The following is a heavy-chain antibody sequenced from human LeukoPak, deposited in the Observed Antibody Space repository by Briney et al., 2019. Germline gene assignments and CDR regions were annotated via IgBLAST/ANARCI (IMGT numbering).Heavy chain of an antibody. CDR2: IYTSGST. Sequence: SETLSLTCTVSGGSISSGSYYWSWIRQPAGKGLEWIGRIYTSGSTNYNPSLKSRVTISVDTSKNLFSLKLSSVTAADTAVYYCARHGGPGYSYGDPWGQGTLVTVSS. V-gene: IGHV4-61*02. J-gene: IGHJ5*02. CDR3: ARHGGPGYSYGDP. D-gene: IGHD5-18*01. CDR1: GGSISSGSYY.